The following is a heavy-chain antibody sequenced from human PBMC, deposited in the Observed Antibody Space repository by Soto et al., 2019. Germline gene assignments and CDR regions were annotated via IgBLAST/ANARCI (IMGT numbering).Heavy chain of an antibody. J-gene: IGHJ4*02. CDR2: ISGSGGRI. Sequence: PGGSLRLSCAASGFAFTSYDVSWVRQAPGKGLEWVSGISGSGGRIYYADPVKGRFTISRDNSKNTLYLQMNSLRVEDTAVYYCAKGKIPEVAVAGKIDYWGQGTLVTVSS. V-gene: IGHV3-23*01. CDR3: AKGKIPEVAVAGKIDY. D-gene: IGHD6-19*01. CDR1: GFAFTSYD.